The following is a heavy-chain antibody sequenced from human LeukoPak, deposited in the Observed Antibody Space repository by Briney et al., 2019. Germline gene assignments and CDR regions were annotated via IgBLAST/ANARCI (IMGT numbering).Heavy chain of an antibody. J-gene: IGHJ4*02. CDR1: GFTFSSHA. CDR2: IRYDGINK. Sequence: GGSLRLSCAASGFTFSSHAMHWVRQAPGKGLEWVAFIRYDGINKYYADSVKGRFTISRDNSKNTLYLQMNSLKTEDTAVYYCTTDYYGADDFDYWGQGTLVTVSS. V-gene: IGHV3-30*02. CDR3: TTDYYGADDFDY. D-gene: IGHD3-10*01.